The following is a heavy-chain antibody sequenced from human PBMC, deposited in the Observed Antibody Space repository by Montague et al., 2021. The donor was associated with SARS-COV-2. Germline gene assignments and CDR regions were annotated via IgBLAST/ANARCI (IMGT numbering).Heavy chain of an antibody. V-gene: IGHV2-70*11. D-gene: IGHD1-26*01. J-gene: IGHJ4*02. CDR2: IDWDGDK. CDR1: GFSLKTPGMC. CDR3: ARTSPYSGSYKEFDY. Sequence: PALVKPTQTVTLTGTFSGFSLKTPGMCVSWIRQPPGKALEWLARIDWDGDKDFSTSLKTRLTVSRDTSKNQVVLTMTNMDPGDTATYYCARTSPYSGSYKEFDYWGQGVLVTVSS.